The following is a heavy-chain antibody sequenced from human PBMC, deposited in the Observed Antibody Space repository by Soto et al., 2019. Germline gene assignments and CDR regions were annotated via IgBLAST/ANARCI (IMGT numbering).Heavy chain of an antibody. Sequence: GGSLRLSCAASGFTFSDHYMDWVRQAPGKGLEWVGRTRNKANSYTTEYAASVKGRFTISRDDSKNSLYLQMNSLKTEDTAVYYCAVGSCYVIYWGQGTLVTVSS. D-gene: IGHD1-26*01. CDR2: TRNKANSYTT. J-gene: IGHJ4*02. CDR3: AVGSCYVIY. V-gene: IGHV3-72*01. CDR1: GFTFSDHY.